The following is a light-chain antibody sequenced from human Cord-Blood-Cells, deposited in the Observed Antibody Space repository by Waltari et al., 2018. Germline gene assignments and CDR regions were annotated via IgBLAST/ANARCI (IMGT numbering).Light chain of an antibody. J-gene: IGKJ4*01. CDR2: DAS. V-gene: IGKV3-11*01. Sequence: EIVLTQSPATLSLSPGERATISCRASQSVSSYLAWYQPKPGQAPRLLIYDASNRATGIPARFSGSGSGTDFTLTISSLEPEDFAVYYCQQRSNWRLTFGGGTKVEIK. CDR1: QSVSSY. CDR3: QQRSNWRLT.